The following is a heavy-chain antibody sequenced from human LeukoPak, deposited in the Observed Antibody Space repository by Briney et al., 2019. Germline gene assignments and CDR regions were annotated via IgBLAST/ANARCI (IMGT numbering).Heavy chain of an antibody. CDR2: IYYGSVFYSVST. V-gene: IGHV4-4*07. CDR3: ARLGYCSGGSCYYYYYMDV. CDR1: GDSISYFY. Sequence: PSETLSLTCSVSGDSISYFYWSWIRQAAGKGLEWIGSIYYGSVFYSVSTYYNPSLKSRVTMSGDTSKNQFSLKLSSVTAADTAAYYCARLGYCSGGSCYYYYYMDVWGKGTTVTVSS. J-gene: IGHJ6*03. D-gene: IGHD2-15*01.